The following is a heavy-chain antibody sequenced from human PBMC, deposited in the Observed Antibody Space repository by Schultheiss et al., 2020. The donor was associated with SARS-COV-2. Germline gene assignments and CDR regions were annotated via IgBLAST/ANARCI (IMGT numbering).Heavy chain of an antibody. CDR3: ARGLQGHHAFDI. V-gene: IGHV3-30*03. CDR2: ISYDGSNK. CDR1: GFTFAGYA. D-gene: IGHD5-24*01. J-gene: IGHJ3*02. Sequence: GGSLRLSCAPSGFTFAGYAMSWVRQAPGKGLEWVAVISYDGSNKYYADSVKGRFTISRDNSKNTLYLQMNSLRAEDTAVYYCARGLQGHHAFDIWGQGTMVTVSS.